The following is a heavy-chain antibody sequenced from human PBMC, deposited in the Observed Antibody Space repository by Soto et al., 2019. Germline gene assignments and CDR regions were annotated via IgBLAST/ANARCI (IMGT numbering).Heavy chain of an antibody. J-gene: IGHJ5*02. CDR2: IRGKVNNYAT. Sequence: GSLRLSCSASGFSFGGSAIHWVRQASGKGLEWVARIRGKVNNYATTYAVSVRGRFTISVDKSISTAYLQWSGLKASDTAMYYCARTPYPRSATVADRGAMRFNPWGQGTPVTVSS. V-gene: IGHV3-73*01. CDR3: ARTPYPRSATVADRGAMRFNP. D-gene: IGHD6-19*01. CDR1: GFSFGGSA.